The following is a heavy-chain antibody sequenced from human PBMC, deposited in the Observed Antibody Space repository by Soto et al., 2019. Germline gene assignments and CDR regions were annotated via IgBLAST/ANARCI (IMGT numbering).Heavy chain of an antibody. V-gene: IGHV3-49*03. CDR3: TRFTMVRGVIITGYYYYMDV. J-gene: IGHJ6*03. CDR1: GFTFGDYA. D-gene: IGHD3-10*01. Sequence: GGSLRLSCTASGFTFGDYAMSWFRQAPGKGLEWVGFIRSKAYGGTTEYAASVKGRFTISRDDSKSIAYLQMNSLKTEDTAVYYCTRFTMVRGVIITGYYYYMDVWGKGTTVTVSS. CDR2: IRSKAYGGTT.